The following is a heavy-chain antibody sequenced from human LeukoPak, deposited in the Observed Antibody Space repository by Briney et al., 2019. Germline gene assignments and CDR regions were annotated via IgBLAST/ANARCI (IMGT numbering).Heavy chain of an antibody. CDR2: ISGSGGST. J-gene: IGHJ4*02. CDR3: AKAKLGVWGSYRYPLYYLDY. CDR1: GFTFSSYA. Sequence: GGSLRLSCAASGFTFSSYAMSWVRQAPGKGLEWVSAISGSGGSTYYADSVKGRFTISRDNSKNTLHLQMNSLRAEDTAVYYCAKAKLGVWGSYRYPLYYLDYWGQGTLVTVSS. V-gene: IGHV3-23*01. D-gene: IGHD3-16*02.